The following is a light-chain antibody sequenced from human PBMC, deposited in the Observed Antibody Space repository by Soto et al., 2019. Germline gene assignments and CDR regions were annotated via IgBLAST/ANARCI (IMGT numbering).Light chain of an antibody. CDR2: GAS. J-gene: IGKJ1*01. CDR1: QSVSSNY. Sequence: EIVLTQSPGTLSLSPGERATLSCRASQSVSSNYLAWYQQKPGQAPRLLIYGASSRATGIPDRFSGSGSGTDSTLTIRGLEPEDFAVYYCQQYGSSYPWTFGQGTKVDIK. V-gene: IGKV3-20*01. CDR3: QQYGSSYPWT.